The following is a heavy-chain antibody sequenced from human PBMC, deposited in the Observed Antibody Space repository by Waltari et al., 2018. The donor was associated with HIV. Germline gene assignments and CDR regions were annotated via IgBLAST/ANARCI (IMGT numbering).Heavy chain of an antibody. J-gene: IGHJ6*02. V-gene: IGHV1-2*02. CDR3: TRERDASMAVYYYYGMDV. D-gene: IGHD6-19*01. CDR2: INPHSGGT. CDR1: GYTFTAFY. Sequence: QVQLVQSGAEVKKPGASVRVSCKASGYTFTAFYVHWVRQAPGQGLEWMGGINPHSGGTNFAQRFQGRVSMTRDTSISTIHMDISSLRSDDTAVYYCTRERDASMAVYYYYGMDVWGQGTTVTVSS.